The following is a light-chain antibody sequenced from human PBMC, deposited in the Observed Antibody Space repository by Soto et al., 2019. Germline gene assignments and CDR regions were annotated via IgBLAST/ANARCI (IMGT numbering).Light chain of an antibody. J-gene: IGLJ3*02. Sequence: QSALTQTRSVSGSPGQSVTISCSGTSSDVGGYHYVSWYQQHPGKAPKLMIYDVNKRPSGVPDRFSGSKSGNTASLTISGLQAEDEADYYCCSYAGSYTWVFGGGTKLTVL. CDR3: CSYAGSYTWV. V-gene: IGLV2-11*01. CDR1: SSDVGGYHY. CDR2: DVN.